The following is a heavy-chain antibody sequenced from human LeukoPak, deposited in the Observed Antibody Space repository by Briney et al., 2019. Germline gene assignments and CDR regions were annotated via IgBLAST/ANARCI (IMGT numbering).Heavy chain of an antibody. V-gene: IGHV3-66*01. Sequence: GGSLRLSCAAPGFTLSSNCMSWVRQAPGKGLEWVSVIYSGGSTYYADSVKGRFTISRDNSKNTLYLQMNSLRAEDTAVYYCARDPYYYYGMDVWGQGTTVTVSS. J-gene: IGHJ6*02. CDR3: ARDPYYYYGMDV. CDR2: IYSGGST. CDR1: GFTLSSNC.